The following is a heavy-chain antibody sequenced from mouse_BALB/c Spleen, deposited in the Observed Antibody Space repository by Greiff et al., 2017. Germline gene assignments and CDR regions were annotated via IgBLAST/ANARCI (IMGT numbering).Heavy chain of an antibody. CDR2: ISSGGGST. Sequence: EVQRVESGGGLVKPGGSLELSCAASGFAFSSYDMSWVRQTPEKRLEWVAYISSGGGSTYYPDTVKGRFTISRDNAKNTLYLQMSSLKSEDTAMYYCARHIYDGYSYYFDYWGQGTTLTVSS. J-gene: IGHJ2*01. D-gene: IGHD2-3*01. CDR3: ARHIYDGYSYYFDY. V-gene: IGHV5-12-1*01. CDR1: GFAFSSYD.